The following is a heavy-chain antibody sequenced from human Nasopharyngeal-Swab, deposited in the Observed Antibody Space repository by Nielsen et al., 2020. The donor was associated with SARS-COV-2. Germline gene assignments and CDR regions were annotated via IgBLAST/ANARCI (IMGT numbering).Heavy chain of an antibody. Sequence: GGSLRLSCAASGFTLDDYGMSWVRQAPGKGLEWVSGINWNGGSTGYADSVKGRFTISRDNAKNSLYLQMNSLRAEDTAVYYCARDAALLWFGELGGWFDPWGQGTLVTVSS. V-gene: IGHV3-20*04. CDR1: GFTLDDYG. CDR3: ARDAALLWFGELGGWFDP. D-gene: IGHD3-10*01. CDR2: INWNGGST. J-gene: IGHJ5*02.